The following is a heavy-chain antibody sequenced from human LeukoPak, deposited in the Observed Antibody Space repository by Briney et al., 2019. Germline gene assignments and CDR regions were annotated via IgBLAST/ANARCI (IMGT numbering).Heavy chain of an antibody. CDR2: IIPIFGTA. V-gene: IGHV1-69*13. D-gene: IGHD6-13*01. CDR1: GGTFSSYA. CDR3: ARAPYSSSWFDY. J-gene: IGHJ4*02. Sequence: SVKVSRKASGGTFSSYAISWVRQAPGQGLEWMGGIIPIFGTANYAQKFQGRVTITADESTSTAYMELSSLRSEDTAVYYCARAPYSSSWFDYWGQGTLVTVSS.